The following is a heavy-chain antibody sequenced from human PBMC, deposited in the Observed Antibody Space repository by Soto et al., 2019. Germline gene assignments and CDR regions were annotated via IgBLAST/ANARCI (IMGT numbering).Heavy chain of an antibody. Sequence: GSLSLSWAASGFTVSSNYMSCVRQAPGKGLEWVSVIYSGGRTIKYADSVRGRFTISRDNAKASLSLQMSSLRAEDTAVYYCAGGVMYSGSYQDWGQGTLVTVSS. V-gene: IGHV3-53*03. CDR1: GFTVSSNY. CDR2: IYSGGRTI. CDR3: AGGVMYSGSYQD. J-gene: IGHJ4*02. D-gene: IGHD1-26*01.